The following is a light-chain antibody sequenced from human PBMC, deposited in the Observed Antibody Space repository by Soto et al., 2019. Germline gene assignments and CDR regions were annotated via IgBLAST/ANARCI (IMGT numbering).Light chain of an antibody. J-gene: IGKJ5*01. Sequence: EILMTQSPDTLSVSPGESATLSCRASQRVYGNLAWYQQRPGQAPRLLIYGASNRATGIPDRFSGSGSGTDFSLTISRLEPEDFAVYHCQQYSSSPRTFGQGTRLEIK. CDR3: QQYSSSPRT. CDR1: QRVYGN. CDR2: GAS. V-gene: IGKV3-20*01.